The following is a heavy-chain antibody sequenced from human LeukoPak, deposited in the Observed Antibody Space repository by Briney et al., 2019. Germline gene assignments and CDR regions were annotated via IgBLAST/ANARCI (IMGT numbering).Heavy chain of an antibody. D-gene: IGHD3-22*01. CDR2: ISWNSGSI. Sequence: GRSLRLSCAASGFTFDDYAMHWVRHAPGKGLEWVSGISWNSGSIGYADSVKGRFTISRDNAKNSLYLQMNSLRAEDTALYYCAKDISSGYYYEQIDYWGQGTLVTVSS. CDR3: AKDISSGYYYEQIDY. J-gene: IGHJ4*02. CDR1: GFTFDDYA. V-gene: IGHV3-9*01.